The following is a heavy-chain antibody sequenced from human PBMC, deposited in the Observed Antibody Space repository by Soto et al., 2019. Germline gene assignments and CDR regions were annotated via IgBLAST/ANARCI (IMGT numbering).Heavy chain of an antibody. CDR3: ARGDGIAAAGSYSDY. V-gene: IGHV4-34*01. J-gene: IGHJ4*02. D-gene: IGHD6-13*01. CDR1: GGSCSGYY. CDR2: INHSGST. Sequence: PSETLSLTCAVYGGSCSGYYWSWIRQPPGKGLEWIGEINHSGSTNYNPSLKSRVTISVDTSKNQFSLKLSSVTAADTAVYYCARGDGIAAAGSYSDYWGQGTLVTVSS.